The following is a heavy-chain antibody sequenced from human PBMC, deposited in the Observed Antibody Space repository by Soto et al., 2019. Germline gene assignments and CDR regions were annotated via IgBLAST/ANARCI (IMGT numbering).Heavy chain of an antibody. D-gene: IGHD1-26*01. CDR1: GYTFTSYD. V-gene: IGHV1-8*01. J-gene: IGHJ4*02. CDR2: MNPNSGNT. CDR3: ASGPMGADTYYLDY. Sequence: QVQLVQSGAEVKKPGASVKVSCKASGYTFTSYDINWVRQATGQGLEWMGWMNPNSGNTGYAQKFQGRVTMTRNTSKSTAYMELSSLRSEDTAVYYCASGPMGADTYYLDYWGKGTLVTVSP.